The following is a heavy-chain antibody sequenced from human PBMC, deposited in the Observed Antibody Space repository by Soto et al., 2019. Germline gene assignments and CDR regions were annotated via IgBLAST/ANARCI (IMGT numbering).Heavy chain of an antibody. V-gene: IGHV3-23*01. D-gene: IGHD3-22*01. J-gene: IGHJ4*02. CDR2: VSGSGSFT. CDR3: AKGSQYYYDSSGYFDY. CDR1: GFTFRSYA. Sequence: EVQLLESGGGLVQPGGSLRLSCAASGFTFRSYAMSWVRQAPGKGLEWVSVVSGSGSFTSYADSVKGRFTISRDNSKNTLHLQMNSLRAEDTAVYYCAKGSQYYYDSSGYFDYWGLGTLVTVS.